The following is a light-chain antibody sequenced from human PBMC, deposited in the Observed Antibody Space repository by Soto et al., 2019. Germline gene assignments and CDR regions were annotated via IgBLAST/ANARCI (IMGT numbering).Light chain of an antibody. CDR2: AAS. J-gene: IGKJ1*01. V-gene: IGKV1-5*01. Sequence: DIQMTQSPSTLSASLGDRVTITFRASQSISSWLAWYQQKPGKAPKRLIYAASSLQSGVPPRFSGSGSGTEFTLTISSLRPEDFATYFCLQHNSYPRTFGQGTKVDIK. CDR3: LQHNSYPRT. CDR1: QSISSW.